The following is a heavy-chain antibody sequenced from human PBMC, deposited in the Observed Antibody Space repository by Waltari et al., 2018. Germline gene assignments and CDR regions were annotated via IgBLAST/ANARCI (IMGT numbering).Heavy chain of an antibody. CDR1: GGTFSSYA. D-gene: IGHD2-8*01. V-gene: IGHV1-69*05. CDR2: IIPIFGTA. Sequence: QVQLVQSGAEVKKPGSSVKVSCKASGGTFSSYAISWVRQAPGQGLEWMGGIIPIFGTANYAQKFQGRVTITTDESTSTAYMELSSLRSEDTAVYYCAGDRRYCTNGVCYTGGYYYMDVWGKGTTVTVSS. J-gene: IGHJ6*03. CDR3: AGDRRYCTNGVCYTGGYYYMDV.